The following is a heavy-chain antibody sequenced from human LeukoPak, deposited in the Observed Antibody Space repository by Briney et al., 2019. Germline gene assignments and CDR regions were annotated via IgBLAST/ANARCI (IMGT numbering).Heavy chain of an antibody. Sequence: SETLSLTCTVSGYSISSGYYWGWIRQPPGKGLEWIGSIYHSGSTYYNPSLKSRVTISVDTSKNQFSLKLSSVTAADTAVYYCARGSDYGDYVAYWGQGTLVTVSS. CDR1: GYSISSGYY. CDR3: ARGSDYGDYVAY. D-gene: IGHD4-17*01. V-gene: IGHV4-38-2*02. J-gene: IGHJ4*02. CDR2: IYHSGST.